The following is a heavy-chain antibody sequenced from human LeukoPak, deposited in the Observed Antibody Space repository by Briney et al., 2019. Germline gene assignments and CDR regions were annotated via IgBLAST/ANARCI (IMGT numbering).Heavy chain of an antibody. J-gene: IGHJ4*02. CDR1: GGTFSGYA. D-gene: IGHD3-10*01. V-gene: IGHV1-69*05. CDR2: IIPIFGTA. CDR3: ARTSGLGEDYYGSGSYYYFDY. Sequence: ASVKVSCKASGGTFSGYAISWVRQAPGQGLEWMGGIIPIFGTANYAQKFQGRVTITTDESTSTAYMELSSLRSEDTAVYYCARTSGLGEDYYGSGSYYYFDYWGQGTLVTVSS.